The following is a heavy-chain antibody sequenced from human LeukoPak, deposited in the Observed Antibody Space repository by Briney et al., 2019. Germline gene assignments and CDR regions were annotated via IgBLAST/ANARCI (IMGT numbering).Heavy chain of an antibody. CDR1: GFTVSSNY. CDR2: IYSGGST. CDR3: ARDSLDILTGFFTDY. V-gene: IGHV3-66*01. Sequence: GGSLRLSCAASGFTVSSNYMSWVRQAPGKGLEWVSVIYSGGSTYYADSVKDRFTISRDNSKNTLYLQMNSLRAEDTAVYYCARDSLDILTGFFTDYWGQGTLVTVSS. D-gene: IGHD3-9*01. J-gene: IGHJ4*02.